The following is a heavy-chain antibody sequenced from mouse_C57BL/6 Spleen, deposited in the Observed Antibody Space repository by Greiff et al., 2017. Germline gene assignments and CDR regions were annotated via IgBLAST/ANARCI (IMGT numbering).Heavy chain of an antibody. CDR2: FYPGRGSI. D-gene: IGHD2-1*01. V-gene: IGHV1-62-2*01. CDR1: GYTFTEYP. CDR3: ARGDFYYGTPYYFDY. J-gene: IGHJ2*01. Sequence: QVQLQQSGAELVKPGASVKLSCKASGYTFTEYPIHWVKQRSGQGLEWIGWFYPGRGSIKYNEKFKDKATLTADKSASTVYMELRRLTSEDSAVYFCARGDFYYGTPYYFDYWGQGTTLTVAS.